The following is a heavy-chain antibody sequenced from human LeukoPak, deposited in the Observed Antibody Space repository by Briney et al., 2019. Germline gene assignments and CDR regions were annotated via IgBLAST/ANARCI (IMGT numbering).Heavy chain of an antibody. CDR2: VYHSGST. CDR1: GGSISSNNW. V-gene: IGHV4-4*02. D-gene: IGHD6-13*01. J-gene: IGHJ4*02. Sequence: PSETLSLTCTVSGGSISSNNWWSWVRQPPGKGLEWIREVYHSGSTSYNPSLKSRITILVDKSMNQFSLKLNSVTAADSAVYYCARFISAGGPDYWGRGILVTVSS. CDR3: ARFISAGGPDY.